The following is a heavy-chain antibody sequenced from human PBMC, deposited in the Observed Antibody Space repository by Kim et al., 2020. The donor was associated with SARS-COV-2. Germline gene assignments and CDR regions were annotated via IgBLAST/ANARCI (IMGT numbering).Heavy chain of an antibody. D-gene: IGHD2-2*01. J-gene: IGHJ4*02. Sequence: SPYYADSVKGRFTISRDNSKNTLYLQMNSLRAEDTAVYYCSSTSRGYFDYWGQGTLVTVSS. CDR3: SSTSRGYFDY. V-gene: IGHV3-23*01. CDR2: SP.